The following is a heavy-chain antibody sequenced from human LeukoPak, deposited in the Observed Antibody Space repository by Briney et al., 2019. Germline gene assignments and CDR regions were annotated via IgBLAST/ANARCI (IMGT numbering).Heavy chain of an antibody. D-gene: IGHD5-24*01. CDR2: ISGSGGRT. V-gene: IGHV3-23*01. J-gene: IGHJ3*02. CDR1: GFTFSSYA. CDR3: ARVHGDGYNYGIAFDI. Sequence: PGGSLRLSCAASGFTFSSYAMSWVRQAPGKGLEWVSGISGSGGRTYYADSVKGRFTISRDNSKNTLYLQMNSLRTEDTAVYYCARVHGDGYNYGIAFDIWGQGTMVTVSS.